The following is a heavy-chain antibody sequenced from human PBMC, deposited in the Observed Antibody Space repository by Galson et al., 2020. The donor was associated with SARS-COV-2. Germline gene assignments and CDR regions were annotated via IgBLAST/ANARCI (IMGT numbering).Heavy chain of an antibody. CDR3: ARDFMTTVTKNYYYGMDV. V-gene: IGHV1-18*01. J-gene: IGHJ6*02. Sequence: ASVKVSCKASGYTFTSYGISWVRQAPGQGLEWMGWISAYNGNTNYAQKLQGRVTMTTDTSTSTAYMELRSLRSDDTAVYYCARDFMTTVTKNYYYGMDVWGQGTTVTVSS. CDR1: GYTFTSYG. CDR2: ISAYNGNT. D-gene: IGHD4-17*01.